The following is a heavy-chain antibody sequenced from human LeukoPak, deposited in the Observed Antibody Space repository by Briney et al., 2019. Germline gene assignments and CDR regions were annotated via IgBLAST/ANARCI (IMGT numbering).Heavy chain of an antibody. D-gene: IGHD3-10*01. CDR1: GYTFTNYG. Sequence: GASVKDSCKASGYTFTNYGISWIRQAPGQGLEWMGWISACHGSTNYAQKLLGRVTMTRDTSTNTAYMDLTSLSSDDTAVYYCARAVTIFVNHASGSGAYHYYMDVWGKGTTVTISS. CDR3: ARAVTIFVNHASGSGAYHYYMDV. J-gene: IGHJ6*03. CDR2: ISACHGST. V-gene: IGHV1-18*01.